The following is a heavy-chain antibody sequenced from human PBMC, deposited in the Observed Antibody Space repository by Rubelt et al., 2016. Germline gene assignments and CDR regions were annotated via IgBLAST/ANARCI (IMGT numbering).Heavy chain of an antibody. J-gene: IGHJ4*02. CDR3: ARHVRVQLWSHFFDY. Sequence: QLQLQESGPGLVKPSETLSLTCTVSGGSPISNNYLWGWIRQPPGRGLEWIGHINYNGGNTHNSSTQSRLTMSLDPSKKQMFRRLGSVTAADTAGYYCARHVRVQLWSHFFDYWGQGTLVTVSS. CDR2: INYNGGN. D-gene: IGHD1-1*01. CDR1: GGSPISNNYL. V-gene: IGHV4-39*01.